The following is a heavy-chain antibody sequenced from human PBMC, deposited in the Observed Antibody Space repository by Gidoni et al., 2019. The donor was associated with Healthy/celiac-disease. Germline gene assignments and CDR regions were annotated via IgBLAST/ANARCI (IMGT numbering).Heavy chain of an antibody. CDR2: INPNSGGT. Sequence: SVKVSCKASGYTFTGYYMHWVRQAPGQGLEWMGWINPNSGGTNYAQKFQGRVTMTRDTSISTAYMELSRLRSDDTAVYYCARVVPRDYYDSSGWDLAEDAPPFFDIWGQGTMVTVFS. D-gene: IGHD3-22*01. J-gene: IGHJ3*02. V-gene: IGHV1-2*02. CDR1: GYTFTGYY. CDR3: ARVVPRDYYDSSGWDLAEDAPPFFDI.